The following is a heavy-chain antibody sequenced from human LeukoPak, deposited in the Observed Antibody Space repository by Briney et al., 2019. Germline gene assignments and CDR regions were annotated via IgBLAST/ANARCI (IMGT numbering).Heavy chain of an antibody. V-gene: IGHV4-34*01. CDR3: ARAGEGYGYNWFDP. D-gene: IGHD2-15*01. CDR1: GGSFSGYY. CDR2: INHSGST. J-gene: IGHJ5*02. Sequence: SETLSLTCAVYGGSFSGYYWSWIRQPPGKGLEWIGEINHSGSTNYNPCLKSRVTISVDTSKNQFSLKLSSVTAADTAVYYCARAGEGYGYNWFDPWGQGTLVTVSS.